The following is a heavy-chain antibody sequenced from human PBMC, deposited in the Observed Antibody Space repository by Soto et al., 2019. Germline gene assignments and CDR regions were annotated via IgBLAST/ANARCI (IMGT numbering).Heavy chain of an antibody. D-gene: IGHD2-21*01. V-gene: IGHV3-23*01. Sequence: GGSLRLSCAASRFTLRNYVVNWVRQAPGKGLEWVSTTGGSGDTYYPDSVEGRFTISRDNSKNTVYLEMITLRAEDTAVYYCATSGHCGGLRCSSFDMWGQGTVVTVSS. CDR3: ATSGHCGGLRCSSFDM. CDR2: TGGSGDT. J-gene: IGHJ3*02. CDR1: RFTLRNYV.